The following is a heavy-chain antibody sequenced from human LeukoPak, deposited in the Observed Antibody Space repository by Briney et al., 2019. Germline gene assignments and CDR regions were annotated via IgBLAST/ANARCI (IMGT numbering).Heavy chain of an antibody. D-gene: IGHD3-3*01. J-gene: IGHJ4*02. CDR2: ISSTSGYI. CDR3: ARDLWFWSGHPQDLIVGDDY. Sequence: PGGSLRLSCAASGFTFSSYSMNWVRQAPGKGLEWVSSISSTSGYINYADSVKGRFTISRDNAKNSLYLQMNGLRAEDTAVYYCARDLWFWSGHPQDLIVGDDYWGQGTLVTVSS. V-gene: IGHV3-21*01. CDR1: GFTFSSYS.